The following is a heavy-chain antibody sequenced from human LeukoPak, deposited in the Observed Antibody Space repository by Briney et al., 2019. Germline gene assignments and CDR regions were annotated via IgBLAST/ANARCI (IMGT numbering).Heavy chain of an antibody. Sequence: GASVKVSCKASGYTFTGYYMHWVRQAPGQGLEWMGWINPNSGGTNYAQKFQGRVTMTRDTSISTAYMELSRLRSDDTAVYYCARGSAVAVYYFDYWGQGTLVSVSS. V-gene: IGHV1-2*02. CDR1: GYTFTGYY. D-gene: IGHD6-19*01. CDR2: INPNSGGT. CDR3: ARGSAVAVYYFDY. J-gene: IGHJ4*02.